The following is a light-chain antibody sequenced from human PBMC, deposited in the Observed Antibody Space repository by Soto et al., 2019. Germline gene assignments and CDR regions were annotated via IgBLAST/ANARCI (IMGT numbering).Light chain of an antibody. J-gene: IGLJ7*01. CDR3: CSYAGTSTHTV. CDR2: EVS. V-gene: IGLV2-23*02. CDR1: SSDVGSYNL. Sequence: QSALTQPASVSGSPGQSITISCTGTSSDVGSYNLVSWYQQHPGKAPKLMISEVSKRPSGISDRFSGSKSGSTASLTISGFQAEDEADYYCCSYAGTSTHTVFGGGTQLTVL.